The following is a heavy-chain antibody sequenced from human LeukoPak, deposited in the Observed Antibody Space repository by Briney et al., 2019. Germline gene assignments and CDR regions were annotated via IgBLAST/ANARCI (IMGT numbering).Heavy chain of an antibody. Sequence: GGSLRLSCAASGFTFSSYGMHWVRQAPGKGLEWVAFIRYDGSNKYYADSVKGRFTISRGNSKNTLYLQMNSLRAEDTAVYYCAKAQSQTLVHYDFWSGYYYYYYYYMDVWGKGTTVTVSS. D-gene: IGHD3-3*01. CDR1: GFTFSSYG. V-gene: IGHV3-30*02. CDR3: AKAQSQTLVHYDFWSGYYYYYYYYMDV. J-gene: IGHJ6*03. CDR2: IRYDGSNK.